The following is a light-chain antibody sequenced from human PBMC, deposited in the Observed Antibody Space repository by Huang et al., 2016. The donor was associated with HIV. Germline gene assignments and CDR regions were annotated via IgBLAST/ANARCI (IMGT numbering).Light chain of an antibody. V-gene: IGKV3-15*01. CDR1: QNVRSS. CDR2: GAS. J-gene: IGKJ2*01. CDR3: QQYENWPPEYT. Sequence: EIVLTQSPAILSVSPGERATLSCRASQNVRSSFAWYQQRPGQPPRRLISGASTRATGMPARFSGSGSGTEFTLTISSLQSEDFAVYYCQQYENWPPEYTFGQGTKLEL.